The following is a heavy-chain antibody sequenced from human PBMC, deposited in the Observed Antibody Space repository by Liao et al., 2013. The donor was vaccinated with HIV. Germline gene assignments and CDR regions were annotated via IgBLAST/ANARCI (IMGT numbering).Heavy chain of an antibody. J-gene: IGHJ3*02. CDR2: IYASGST. Sequence: QVQLQESGPGLVKPSGTLSLTCSVSSGSISSYLWSWIRQPAGKGLEWIGRIYASGSTNYNPSLKSRVTMSVDTSKKQSPSKLSSVTAADTAVYYCARAMGSSVRGRNAFVYLGP. CDR3: ARAMGSSVRGRNAFVY. CDR1: SGSISSYL. D-gene: IGHD3-10*01. V-gene: IGHV4-4*07.